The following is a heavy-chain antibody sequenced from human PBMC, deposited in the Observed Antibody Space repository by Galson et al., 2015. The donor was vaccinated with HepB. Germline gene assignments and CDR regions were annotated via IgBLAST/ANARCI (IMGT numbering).Heavy chain of an antibody. J-gene: IGHJ3*02. CDR3: ARDELLWFGEPRDDAFDI. CDR1: GDSVSSNSAA. D-gene: IGHD3-10*01. Sequence: CAISGDSVSSNSAAWNWIRQSPSRGLEWLGRTYYRSKWYNDYAVSVKSRITINPDTSKNQFSLQLNSVTPEDTAVYYCARDELLWFGEPRDDAFDIWGQGTMVTVSS. V-gene: IGHV6-1*01. CDR2: TYYRSKWYN.